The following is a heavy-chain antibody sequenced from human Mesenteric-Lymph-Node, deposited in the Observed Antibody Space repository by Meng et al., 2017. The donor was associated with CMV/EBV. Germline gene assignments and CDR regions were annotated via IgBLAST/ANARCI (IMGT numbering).Heavy chain of an antibody. CDR3: ARPTFRKTGEIDY. J-gene: IGHJ4*02. CDR1: GFNVNSNY. V-gene: IGHV3-11*04. D-gene: IGHD7-27*01. CDR2: ISSSGRTI. Sequence: GGSLRLSCAASGFNVNSNYMSWVRQAPGKGLEWVSYISSSGRTIYYADSVKGRFTISRDNAKNTLYLQMNSLRAEDTAVYYCARPTFRKTGEIDYWGQGTLVTVSS.